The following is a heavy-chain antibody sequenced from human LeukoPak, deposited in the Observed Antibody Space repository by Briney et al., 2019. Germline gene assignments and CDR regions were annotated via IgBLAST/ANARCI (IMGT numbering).Heavy chain of an antibody. CDR1: GFTFSSYG. Sequence: GGSLRLSCAASGFTFSSYGMHWVRQAPGKGLEWVAVIWYGGSNKYYADSVKGRFTISRDNSKNTLYLQMNSLRAEDTAVYYCAKDLGVTGAGAFDIWGQGTMVTVSS. J-gene: IGHJ3*02. V-gene: IGHV3-30*02. D-gene: IGHD1-14*01. CDR2: IWYGGSNK. CDR3: AKDLGVTGAGAFDI.